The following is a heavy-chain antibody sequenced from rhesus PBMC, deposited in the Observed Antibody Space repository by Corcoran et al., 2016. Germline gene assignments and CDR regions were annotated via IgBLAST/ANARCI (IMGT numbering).Heavy chain of an antibody. CDR2: INPYNANT. D-gene: IGHD1-44*02. CDR3: ARDETVAAYSGSYFDAFDF. V-gene: IGHV1S2*01. J-gene: IGHJ3*01. Sequence: VQLVQSGAEVKKPGSSVKVSCKASGYTFTDYHMHWVRQAPRQGLEWMGCINPYNANTKYAQKFQGRVTMTRDTSTSTAYMELSSLRSEDTAVYYCARDETVAAYSGSYFDAFDFWGQGLRVTVSS. CDR1: GYTFTDYH.